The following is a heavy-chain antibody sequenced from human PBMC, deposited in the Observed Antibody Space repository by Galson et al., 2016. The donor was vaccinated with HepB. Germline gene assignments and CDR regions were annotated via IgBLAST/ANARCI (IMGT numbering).Heavy chain of an antibody. CDR2: ISAYNGHT. CDR3: AREAKYYYGSGLYVVWDYSFYGMDV. D-gene: IGHD3-10*01. Sequence: SVKVSCKASGYTFIDYGISWVRLAPGQGLEWMGWISAYNGHTNYAQNLQGRVTLTRETSTTTAYMEMRNLRSDDTAVYYCAREAKYYYGSGLYVVWDYSFYGMDVWGQGTTVTVSS. J-gene: IGHJ6*02. V-gene: IGHV1-18*01. CDR1: GYTFIDYG.